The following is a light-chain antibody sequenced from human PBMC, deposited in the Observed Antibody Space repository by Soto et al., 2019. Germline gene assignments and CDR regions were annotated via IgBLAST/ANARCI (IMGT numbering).Light chain of an antibody. CDR1: SSDVGGYNY. CDR2: DVS. J-gene: IGLJ1*01. Sequence: QSALTQPASVSGSPGQSITISCTGTSSDVGGYNYVSWYQHHPGNAPKLIIYDVSNRPSGVSNRFSGSKSGNTASLTISGLQSEDEADYICSSYTSSTINVFGPGTKVTVL. V-gene: IGLV2-14*03. CDR3: SSYTSSTINV.